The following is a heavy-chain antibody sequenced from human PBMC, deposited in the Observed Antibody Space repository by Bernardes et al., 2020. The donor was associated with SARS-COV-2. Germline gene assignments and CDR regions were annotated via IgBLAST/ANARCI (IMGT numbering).Heavy chain of an antibody. CDR3: ARDSDDSSGYGAFDI. D-gene: IGHD3-22*01. CDR1: GGTFSSYG. V-gene: IGHV1-69*06. J-gene: IGHJ3*02. CDR2: IIPIFDTA. Sequence: SVKVSCKVSGGTFSSYGFTWVRQAPGQGLEGMGGIIPIFDTAEYAQKFQGRVTITADKSTNTVYMELSSLRSEDTAVYFCARDSDDSSGYGAFDIWGQGTMVTVS.